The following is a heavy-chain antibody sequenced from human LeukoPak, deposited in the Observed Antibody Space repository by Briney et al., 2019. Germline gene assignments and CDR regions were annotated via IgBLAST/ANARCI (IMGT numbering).Heavy chain of an antibody. Sequence: GGSLRLSCAASGFTFSSYWMHWVRQAPGKGLVWVSRINTDGSSTSYADSVKGRFTISRDNSQSTLYLQMSSLRHEDTAVYYSARDYGSLAFHHWGQGTLVTVSS. V-gene: IGHV3-74*01. CDR2: INTDGSST. D-gene: IGHD1-26*01. J-gene: IGHJ1*01. CDR1: GFTFSSYW. CDR3: ARDYGSLAFHH.